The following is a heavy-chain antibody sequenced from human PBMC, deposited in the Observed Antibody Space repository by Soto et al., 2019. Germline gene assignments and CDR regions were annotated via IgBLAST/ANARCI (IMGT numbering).Heavy chain of an antibody. CDR3: AKEGVRYCISTSCSKTFDY. J-gene: IGHJ4*02. CDR2: ISWNSGSI. V-gene: IGHV3-9*01. D-gene: IGHD2-2*01. Sequence: EVQLVESGGGLVQPGRSLRLSCAASGFTFDDYAMHWVRQAPGKGLEWVSGISWNSGSIGYADSVKGRFTISRDNAKNSLYLQMNSLRAEDTALYYCAKEGVRYCISTSCSKTFDYWGQGTLVTVSS. CDR1: GFTFDDYA.